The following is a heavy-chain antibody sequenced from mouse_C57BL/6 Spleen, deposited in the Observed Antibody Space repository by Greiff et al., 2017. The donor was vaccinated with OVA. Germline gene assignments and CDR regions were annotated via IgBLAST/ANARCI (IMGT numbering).Heavy chain of an antibody. CDR3: AREGQLRPLYAMDY. V-gene: IGHV1-53*01. Sequence: QVHVKQPGTELVKPGASVKLSCKASGYTFTSYWMHWVKQRPGQGLEWIGNINPSNGGTNYNEKFKSKATLTVDKSSSTAYMQLSSLTSEDSAVYYCAREGQLRPLYAMDYWGQGTSVTVSS. D-gene: IGHD3-2*02. CDR1: GYTFTSYW. J-gene: IGHJ4*01. CDR2: INPSNGGT.